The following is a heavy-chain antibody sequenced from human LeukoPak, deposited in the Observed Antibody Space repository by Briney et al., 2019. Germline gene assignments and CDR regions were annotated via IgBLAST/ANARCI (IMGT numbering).Heavy chain of an antibody. CDR2: IYPGDSDT. J-gene: IGHJ3*02. D-gene: IGHD2-2*01. Sequence: GESLKISCKGSGYSFTSYWIGWVRQMPGKGLEWMGIIYPGDSDTRYSPSFQGQVTISADKSISTAYLQWSSLKASDTAMYYCARSRYCSSTSCPFGAFDIWGQGIMVTVSS. V-gene: IGHV5-51*01. CDR3: ARSRYCSSTSCPFGAFDI. CDR1: GYSFTSYW.